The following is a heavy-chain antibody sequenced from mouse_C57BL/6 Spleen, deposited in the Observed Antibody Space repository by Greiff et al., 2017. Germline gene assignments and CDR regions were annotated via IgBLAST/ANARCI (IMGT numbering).Heavy chain of an antibody. V-gene: IGHV1-80*01. CDR3: AVYGNYLAWFAY. Sequence: QVQLQQSGAELVKPGASVKISCKASGCAFSSYWMNWVKQRPGKGLEWIGQIYPGDGDTNYNGKFKGKATLTADKSSSTAYMQLSSLTSEDSAVYFCAVYGNYLAWFAYWGQGTLVTVSA. CDR2: IYPGDGDT. CDR1: GCAFSSYW. J-gene: IGHJ3*01. D-gene: IGHD2-1*01.